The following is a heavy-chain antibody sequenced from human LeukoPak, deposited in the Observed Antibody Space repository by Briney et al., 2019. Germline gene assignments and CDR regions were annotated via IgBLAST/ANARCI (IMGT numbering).Heavy chain of an antibody. J-gene: IGHJ4*02. Sequence: GGSLRLSCAASGFTFRNYVIHWVRQAPGKGLEWVAVTSSDLNVKLYADPVKGRFTISRDNSKNTLHLQMNSLRVEDTAIYYCARGTIARLGPFDCWGQGTLVIVSS. CDR1: GFTFRNYV. D-gene: IGHD6-6*01. V-gene: IGHV3-30*14. CDR2: TSSDLNVK. CDR3: ARGTIARLGPFDC.